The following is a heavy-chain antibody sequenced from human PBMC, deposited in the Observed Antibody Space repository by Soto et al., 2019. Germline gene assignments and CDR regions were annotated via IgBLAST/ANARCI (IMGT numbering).Heavy chain of an antibody. J-gene: IGHJ6*02. V-gene: IGHV3-33*01. Sequence: PGVSLRDSCAASEVTFSSYGMHWVRQAPGKGLEWVAVIWYDGSNKYYADSVKGRFTISRDNSKNTLYLQMNSLRAEDTAVYYCASDGGDYYGMDVWGQGTTVTVSX. CDR2: IWYDGSNK. CDR3: ASDGGDYYGMDV. D-gene: IGHD3-16*01. CDR1: EVTFSSYG.